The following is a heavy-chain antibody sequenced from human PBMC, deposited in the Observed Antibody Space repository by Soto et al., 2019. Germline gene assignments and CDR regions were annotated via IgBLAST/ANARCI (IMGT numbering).Heavy chain of an antibody. Sequence: SQTLPLTCSVSGGSINSKSYFWSRIRPTPGKGLEWIASINYVGKTYYSPSLKSRLAISVDTSKNQFSLRLSSVTAADTAVYYCARDRYGGFDYWGLGTLVTVS. CDR3: ARDRYGGFDY. D-gene: IGHD3-9*01. V-gene: IGHV4-39*02. J-gene: IGHJ4*02. CDR2: INYVGKT. CDR1: GGSINSKSYF.